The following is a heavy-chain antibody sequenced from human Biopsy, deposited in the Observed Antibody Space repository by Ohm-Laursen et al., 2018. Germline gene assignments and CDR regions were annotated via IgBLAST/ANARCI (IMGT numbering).Heavy chain of an antibody. J-gene: IGHJ4*02. CDR3: ARDALGGGSYRFFY. CDR2: ITPIFGTA. V-gene: IGHV1-69*13. Sequence: GASVKVSCKASGGTFTNYAISWVRQAPGQGLEWMGGITPIFGTANYAQKFQGRVTITADESTSTAYMELSSLGSDDTAVYYCARDALGGGSYRFFYWGQGSLVTVSS. D-gene: IGHD1-26*01. CDR1: GGTFTNYA.